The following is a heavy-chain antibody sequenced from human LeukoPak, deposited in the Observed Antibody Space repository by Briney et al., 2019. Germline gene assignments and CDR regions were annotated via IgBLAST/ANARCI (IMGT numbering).Heavy chain of an antibody. CDR2: IWYDGSNK. V-gene: IGHV3-33*08. CDR3: ARGSGVQVWSSLDY. CDR1: GFTFTTFA. Sequence: GGSLRLSCAASGFTFTTFAMSWVRQAPGKGLEWVAVIWYDGSNKYYADSVKGRFTISRDNAKNSLNLQMNSLRAEDTAVYYCARGSGVQVWSSLDYWGQGTLLTVSS. J-gene: IGHJ4*02. D-gene: IGHD5-18*01.